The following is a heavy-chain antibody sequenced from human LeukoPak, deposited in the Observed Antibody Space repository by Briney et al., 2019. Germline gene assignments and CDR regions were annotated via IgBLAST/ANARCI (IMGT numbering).Heavy chain of an antibody. CDR2: INHSGST. J-gene: IGHJ4*02. V-gene: IGHV4-34*01. D-gene: IGHD3-3*01. CDR3: ARALITIFGAYRPSQSYYFDY. CDR1: GGPFGGYY. Sequence: PSETLSLTCAVYGGPFGGYYWSWIRQPPGKGLEWIGEINHSGSTNYNPSLKSRVTISVDTSKNQFSLKLSSVTAADTAVYYCARALITIFGAYRPSQSYYFDYWGQGTLVTVSS.